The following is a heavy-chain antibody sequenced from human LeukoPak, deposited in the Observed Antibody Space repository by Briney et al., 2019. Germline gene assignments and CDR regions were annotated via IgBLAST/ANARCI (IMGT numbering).Heavy chain of an antibody. D-gene: IGHD6-13*01. CDR2: MHPKSGST. CDR3: AKDPSIAAAGPPTYKY. J-gene: IGHJ4*02. V-gene: IGHV1-8*01. Sequence: GASVKVSCKASGYTFTSYDINWVRQATGQGLEWLGWMHPKSGSTGYAQKVLGRVTMTTNTSISTAYMEPSSLRSEDSAVYYCAKDPSIAAAGPPTYKYWGQGTLVTVSS. CDR1: GYTFTSYD.